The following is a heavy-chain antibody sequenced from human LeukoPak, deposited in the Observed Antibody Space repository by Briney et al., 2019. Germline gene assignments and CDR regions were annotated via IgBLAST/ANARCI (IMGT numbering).Heavy chain of an antibody. V-gene: IGHV3-48*01. CDR1: GFTLGGYT. CDR3: ARGRGYFDY. Sequence: GGSLRLSCAASGFTLGGYTMNWVRQAPGKGLEWISYISSSSSTIYYANSVKGRFTISRDNAKNSLYLRMDSLRAEDTAVYYCARGRGYFDYWGQGTLVTVSS. J-gene: IGHJ4*02. D-gene: IGHD3-16*01. CDR2: ISSSSSTI.